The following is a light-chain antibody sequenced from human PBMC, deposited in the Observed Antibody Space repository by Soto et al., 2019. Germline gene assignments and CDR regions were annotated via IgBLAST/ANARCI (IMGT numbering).Light chain of an antibody. V-gene: IGLV2-14*02. CDR2: EDS. Sequence: QSALTQPASVSGSPGQSITISCAGTGSDVGAYNLVSWYQQHPGKAPKLMIYEDSKRPSEVPDRFSGSKSGYTASLTVSGLQAEDEADYYCNSYAGSNTLYVFGTGTKVTVL. J-gene: IGLJ1*01. CDR1: GSDVGAYNL. CDR3: NSYAGSNTLYV.